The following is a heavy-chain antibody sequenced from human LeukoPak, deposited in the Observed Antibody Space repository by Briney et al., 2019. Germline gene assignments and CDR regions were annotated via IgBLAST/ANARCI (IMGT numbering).Heavy chain of an antibody. D-gene: IGHD3-22*01. V-gene: IGHV4-34*01. J-gene: IGHJ3*02. CDR1: GGSFSGYY. Sequence: SETLSLTCAVYGGSFSGYYWSWIRQAPGKGLEWIGEINHSGSTNYNPSLKSRVTISVDTSKNQFSLKLSSVTAADTAVYYCARANGETTMIDAFDIWGQGTMVTVSS. CDR3: ARANGETTMIDAFDI. CDR2: INHSGST.